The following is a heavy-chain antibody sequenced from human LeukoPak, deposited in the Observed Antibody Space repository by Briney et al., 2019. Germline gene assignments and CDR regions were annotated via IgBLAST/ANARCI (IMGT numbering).Heavy chain of an antibody. CDR3: ARGNPSSAGVLDY. V-gene: IGHV3-48*03. D-gene: IGHD6-25*01. CDR2: ISSGGRTI. CDR1: GFTVSSYE. J-gene: IGHJ4*02. Sequence: PGGSLRLSCAASGFTVSSYEMNWVRQAPGKGLEWISYISSGGRTIHYADSVKGRFTISRDNAKNSLYLQMNSLRAEDTAVYYCARGNPSSAGVLDYWGRGTLVTDSS.